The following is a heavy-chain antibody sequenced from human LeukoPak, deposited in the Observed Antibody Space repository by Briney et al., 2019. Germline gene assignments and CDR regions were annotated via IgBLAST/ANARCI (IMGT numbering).Heavy chain of an antibody. CDR2: IIPIFGTA. J-gene: IGHJ6*03. CDR3: AKGPGTSSNNYYYYYMDV. V-gene: IGHV1-69*13. CDR1: GGTFSSYA. D-gene: IGHD2-2*01. Sequence: SVKVSCKASGGTFSSYAISWVRQAPGQGLEWMGGIIPIFGTANYAQKFQGRVTITADESTTTAYMELSSLRSDDTAVYYCAKGPGTSSNNYYYYYMDVWGKGTTVTISS.